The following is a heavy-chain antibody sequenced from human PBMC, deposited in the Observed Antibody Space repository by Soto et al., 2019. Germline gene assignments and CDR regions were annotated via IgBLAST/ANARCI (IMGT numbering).Heavy chain of an antibody. CDR2: IYHSGST. J-gene: IGHJ5*02. D-gene: IGHD1-1*01. CDR1: GGSISSGCYS. Sequence: SETQSLTCTVSGGSISSGCYSWNWIQQPPGKGLEWIGYIYHSGSTLYNPSLKSRVTISVDKSKNQFSLKLSSVTAADTAVYYCARDQLEGNWFDPWGQGTLVTVSS. CDR3: ARDQLEGNWFDP. V-gene: IGHV4-30-2*01.